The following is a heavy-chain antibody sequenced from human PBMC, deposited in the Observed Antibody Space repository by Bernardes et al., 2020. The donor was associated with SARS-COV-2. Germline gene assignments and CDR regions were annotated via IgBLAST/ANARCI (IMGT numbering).Heavy chain of an antibody. D-gene: IGHD5-18*01. CDR1: GFSFEDYT. J-gene: IGHJ4*02. CDR3: TRDRGFSSGYCDY. V-gene: IGHV3-43*01. Sequence: GGSLRLSCAASGFSFEDYTMHWVRLSPGKGLEWVALINWDGAVTNYADSVEGRFTISRDNNKNSLYRQMNSLTPEDTALYYCTRDRGFSSGYCDYWGQGTLVTVSP. CDR2: INWDGAVT.